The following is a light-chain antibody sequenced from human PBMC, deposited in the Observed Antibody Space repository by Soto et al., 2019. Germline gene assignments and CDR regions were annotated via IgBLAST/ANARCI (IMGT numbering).Light chain of an antibody. J-gene: IGLJ1*01. CDR3: SSYRTSSEIDV. CDR1: SSDVGGYNF. V-gene: IGLV2-14*01. Sequence: QSALTQPASVSGSPGQSITISCTGTSSDVGGYNFVSWYQHHPGKAPKLIIYEVANRPSGVSNRFSGSKSGNTASLTISGVQAEDEADYYCSSYRTSSEIDVFGTGTKVTVL. CDR2: EVA.